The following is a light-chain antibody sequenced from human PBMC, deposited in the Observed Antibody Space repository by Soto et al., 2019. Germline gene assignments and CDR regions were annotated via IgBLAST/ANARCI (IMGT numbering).Light chain of an antibody. Sequence: EIVLRQSPATLSVSPGGSVSLSCRASQSVKDNLAWYQQKPGHAPRLLIYGASSRATGIPDRFSGSGSGTDFTLTISRLEPEDFAVYYCQQYGSSPRTFGQGTKVDIK. V-gene: IGKV3-20*01. CDR2: GAS. CDR1: QSVKDN. J-gene: IGKJ1*01. CDR3: QQYGSSPRT.